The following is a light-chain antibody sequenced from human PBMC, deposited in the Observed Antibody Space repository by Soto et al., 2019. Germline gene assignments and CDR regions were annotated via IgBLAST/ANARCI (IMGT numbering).Light chain of an antibody. V-gene: IGLV7-46*01. CDR2: DTS. Sequence: QAVVTQEPSLTVSPGGTVTLTCGSSSGAVTSGHSPYWFQQKPGQAPRTLIYDTSNKHSWTPARFSGSLLGGKAALTLSGAQPEDEAEYYCLLSYSRAQVFGTGTKAPS. CDR3: LLSYSRAQV. J-gene: IGLJ1*01. CDR1: SGAVTSGHS.